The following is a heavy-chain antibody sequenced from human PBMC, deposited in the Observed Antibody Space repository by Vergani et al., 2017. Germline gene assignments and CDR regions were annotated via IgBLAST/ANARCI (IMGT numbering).Heavy chain of an antibody. J-gene: IGHJ3*02. CDR3: ARAGYDAFDI. V-gene: IGHV1-2*02. CDR2: INPNSGGT. D-gene: IGHD6-13*01. CDR1: GYTLTELS. Sequence: QVQLVQSGAEVKKPGASVKVSCKVSGYTLTELSMHWVRQAPGKGLEWMGWINPNSGGTNYAQKFQGRVTMTRDTSISTAYMELSRLRSDDTAVYYCARAGYDAFDIWGQGTMVTVSS.